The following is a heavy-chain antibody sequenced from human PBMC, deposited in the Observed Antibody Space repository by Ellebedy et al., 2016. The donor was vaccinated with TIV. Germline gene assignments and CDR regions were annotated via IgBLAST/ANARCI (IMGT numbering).Heavy chain of an antibody. Sequence: GGSLRLXXAASGFTFSSYAMSWVRQAPGKGLEWVSAISGSGGSTYYADSVKGRFTISRDNSRNTLYLQMNSLRAEDTAVYYCAKNIVVVPAAPMGWFDPWGQGTLVTVSS. V-gene: IGHV3-23*01. CDR3: AKNIVVVPAAPMGWFDP. J-gene: IGHJ5*02. CDR1: GFTFSSYA. CDR2: ISGSGGST. D-gene: IGHD2-2*01.